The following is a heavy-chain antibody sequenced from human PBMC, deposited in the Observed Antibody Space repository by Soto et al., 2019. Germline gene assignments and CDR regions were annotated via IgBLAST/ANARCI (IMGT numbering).Heavy chain of an antibody. CDR2: IIPIFGTA. V-gene: IGHV1-69*13. CDR3: ARDGYCSGGSCPGGS. CDR1: GGTFSSYA. J-gene: IGHJ5*02. D-gene: IGHD2-15*01. Sequence: SVKVSCKASGGTFSSYAISWVRQAPGQGLEWMGGIIPIFGTANYAQKFQGRVTITADESTSTAYMELSSLRSEDTAVYYCARDGYCSGGSCPGGSWGQGTLVTVSS.